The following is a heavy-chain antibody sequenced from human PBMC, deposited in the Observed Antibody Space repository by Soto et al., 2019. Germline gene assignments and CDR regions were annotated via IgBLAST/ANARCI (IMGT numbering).Heavy chain of an antibody. V-gene: IGHV1-46*03. J-gene: IGHJ5*02. CDR2: INPSGGST. CDR1: GYTFTSYY. Sequence: QVQLVQSGAEVKKPGASVKVSCKASGYTFTSYYMHWVRQAPVQGLEWMGIINPSGGSTSYAQKFQGRVTMTRDTSTSTVYMELSSLRSEDRAVYYCAIGIPTYYDILTGYYRSRSWGQGTLVTVSS. CDR3: AIGIPTYYDILTGYYRSRS. D-gene: IGHD3-9*01.